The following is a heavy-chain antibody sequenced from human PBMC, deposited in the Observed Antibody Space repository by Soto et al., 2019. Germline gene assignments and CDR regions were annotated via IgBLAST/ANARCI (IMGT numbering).Heavy chain of an antibody. CDR1: GFTFSSYA. J-gene: IGHJ4*02. D-gene: IGHD4-17*01. V-gene: IGHV3-30-3*01. Sequence: QVQLVESGGGVVQPGRSLRLSCAASGFTFSSYAMHWVRKAPGKGLEWVAVISYDGNNKYYADSVKGRFTISRDNSKNTLQRQMNSPRAEDTAVYYCARAPTTGTTAYYFDFWGQGTLVTVSS. CDR3: ARAPTTGTTAYYFDF. CDR2: ISYDGNNK.